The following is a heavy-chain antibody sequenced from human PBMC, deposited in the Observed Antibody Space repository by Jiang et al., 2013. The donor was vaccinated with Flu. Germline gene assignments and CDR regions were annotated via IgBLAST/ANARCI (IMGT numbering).Heavy chain of an antibody. Sequence: SLTCAVYGGSFSGYYWSWIRQPPGKGLEWIGEINHSGSTNYNPSLKSRVTISVDTSKNQFSLKLSSVTAADTAVYYCARGGGRGYCSGGSCPGFLRYWGQGTLVTVSS. CDR2: INHSGST. J-gene: IGHJ4*02. V-gene: IGHV4-34*01. D-gene: IGHD2-15*01. CDR1: GGSFSGYY. CDR3: ARGGGRGYCSGGSCPGFLRY.